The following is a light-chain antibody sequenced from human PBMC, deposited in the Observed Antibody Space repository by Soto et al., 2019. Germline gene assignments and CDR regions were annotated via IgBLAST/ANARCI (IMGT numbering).Light chain of an antibody. CDR2: EVS. J-gene: IGLJ1*01. CDR1: ISDVGGHNY. V-gene: IGLV2-14*01. CDR3: SSRTSSSTHDV. Sequence: QPVLTQPASVSGSPGQSITISCTGTISDVGGHNYVSWYQQHPGKAPKLMIYEVSYRPSGVSSRFSVSKSGNTASLAISGLPAEDEAAYDCSSRTSSSTHDVFGTGTKVTVL.